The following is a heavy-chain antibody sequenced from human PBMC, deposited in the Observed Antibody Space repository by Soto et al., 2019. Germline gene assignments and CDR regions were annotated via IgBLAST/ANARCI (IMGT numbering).Heavy chain of an antibody. J-gene: IGHJ4*02. CDR1: GFTFSNYA. Sequence: GGSLRLSCVASGFTFSNYAMNWVRQAPGKGLEWVSYISSSSSSIDYADSMKGRFTISRGNAKNSLYLQMNSLKDEDTAVYYCARERGYSYGYSDYWGQRTLVTVSS. V-gene: IGHV3-48*02. CDR2: ISSSSSSI. D-gene: IGHD5-18*01. CDR3: ARERGYSYGYSDY.